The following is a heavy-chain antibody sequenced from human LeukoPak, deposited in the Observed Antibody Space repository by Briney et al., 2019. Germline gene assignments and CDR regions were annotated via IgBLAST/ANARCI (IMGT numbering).Heavy chain of an antibody. CDR2: ISGSGGST. V-gene: IGHV3-23*01. Sequence: PGGSLRLSCAASGFTFSSYAVSWVRQAPGKGLEWVSAISGSGGSTYYADSVKGRFTISRDNSKNTLYLQMNSLRAEDTAVYYCAKGRVGVVVPAAIDYWGQGTLVTVSS. J-gene: IGHJ4*02. CDR1: GFTFSSYA. D-gene: IGHD2-2*01. CDR3: AKGRVGVVVPAAIDY.